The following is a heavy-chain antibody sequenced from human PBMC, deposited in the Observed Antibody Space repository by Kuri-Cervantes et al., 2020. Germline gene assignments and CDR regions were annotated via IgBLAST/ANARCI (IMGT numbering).Heavy chain of an antibody. Sequence: GSLRLSCAVYGGSFSGYYWGWIRQPPGAGLEWIGSIYYSGTTYYNPSLKSRITISVDTSKNQFSLRLRSVTAADTAVYYCARWRRFATITSGRYYFDYWGQGTLVTVSS. CDR2: IYYSGTT. V-gene: IGHV4-39*01. CDR1: GGSFSGYY. CDR3: ARWRRFATITSGRYYFDY. J-gene: IGHJ4*02. D-gene: IGHD1-26*01.